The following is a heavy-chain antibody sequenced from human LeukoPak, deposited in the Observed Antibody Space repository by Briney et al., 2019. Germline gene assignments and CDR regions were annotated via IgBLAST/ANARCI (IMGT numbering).Heavy chain of an antibody. CDR1: GGSFSGYY. Sequence: SETLSLTCAVYGGSFSGYYWSWIRQPPGKGLEWIGEINHSGSTNYNPSLKSRVTISVDTSKNQFSLKLSSVTAADTAVYYCARAHVWFGECLDYWGQGTLVTVSS. J-gene: IGHJ4*02. CDR2: INHSGST. D-gene: IGHD3-10*01. V-gene: IGHV4-34*01. CDR3: ARAHVWFGECLDY.